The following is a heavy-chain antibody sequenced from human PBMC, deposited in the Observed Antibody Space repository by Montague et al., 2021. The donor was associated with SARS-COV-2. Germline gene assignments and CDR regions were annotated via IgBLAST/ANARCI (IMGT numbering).Heavy chain of an antibody. J-gene: IGHJ4*02. D-gene: IGHD3-22*01. CDR1: GFTFSSYA. V-gene: IGHV3-30*04. CDR2: ISYDGSNK. Sequence: SLRLSCAASGFTFSSYAMHWVRQAPGKGLEWVAVISYDGSNKYYVDSVKGRFTISRDNSKNTLYLQMNSLRAEDTAVYYCARVGLGNYYDSSGYYPFDYWGQGTLVTVSS. CDR3: ARVGLGNYYDSSGYYPFDY.